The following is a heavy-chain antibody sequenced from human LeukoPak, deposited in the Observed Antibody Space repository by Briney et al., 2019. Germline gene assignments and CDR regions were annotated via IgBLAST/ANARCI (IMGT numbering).Heavy chain of an antibody. Sequence: SETLSLTCSVSGGSINSPSWTWSWIRQPPGKGLEWIGYIYNTGSTIYNPSLRSRVTISLDTSRNQFSLKLTAVTAADAAVYYCARGRYNWNYDWFDPWGQGTLVTVSS. CDR1: GGSINSPSWT. J-gene: IGHJ5*02. V-gene: IGHV4-61*01. CDR3: ARGRYNWNYDWFDP. D-gene: IGHD1-7*01. CDR2: IYNTGST.